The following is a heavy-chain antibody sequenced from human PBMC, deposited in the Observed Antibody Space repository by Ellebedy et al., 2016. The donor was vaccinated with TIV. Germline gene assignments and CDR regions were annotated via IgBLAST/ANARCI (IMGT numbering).Heavy chain of an antibody. D-gene: IGHD5-12*01. CDR3: AREDVATTTYYYGMDV. J-gene: IGHJ6*02. CDR2: ISHAGGNV. V-gene: IGHV3-30*05. CDR1: RFTLSSYG. Sequence: GESLKISCAASRFTLSSYGLHWVRQAPGEGLEWVASISHAGGNVYYADSVKGRFTISRDNSKNTLYLQMNSLRPEDTAIYYCAREDVATTTYYYGMDVWGQGTAVAVSS.